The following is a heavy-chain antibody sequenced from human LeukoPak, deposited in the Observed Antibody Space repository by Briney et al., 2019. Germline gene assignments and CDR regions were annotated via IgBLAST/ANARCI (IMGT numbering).Heavy chain of an antibody. CDR1: GGSFSGYY. D-gene: IGHD5-24*01. CDR2: INHSGST. Sequence: SETLSLTCAVYGGSFSGYYWSWIRQPPGKGLKWIGEINHSGSTNYNPSLKSRVTISVDTSKNQFSLKLSSVTAADTAAYYCARGRDAYYYYYYMDVWGKGTTVTVSS. CDR3: ARGRDAYYYYYYMDV. V-gene: IGHV4-34*01. J-gene: IGHJ6*03.